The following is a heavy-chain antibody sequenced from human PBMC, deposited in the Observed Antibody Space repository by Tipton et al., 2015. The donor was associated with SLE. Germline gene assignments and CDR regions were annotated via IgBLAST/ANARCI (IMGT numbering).Heavy chain of an antibody. CDR3: ARAPSGRVVGPPTGHGY. CDR2: IYSGGNT. CDR1: GFTVSSNY. V-gene: IGHV3-53*05. J-gene: IGHJ4*02. D-gene: IGHD1-26*01. Sequence: GSLRLSCAASGFTVSSNYMNWVRQAPGKGLEWVSVIYSGGNTNYADSVKGRFTISRDNSKNMLYLQMNSLRTEDTAVYYCARAPSGRVVGPPTGHGYWGQGTLVTVSS.